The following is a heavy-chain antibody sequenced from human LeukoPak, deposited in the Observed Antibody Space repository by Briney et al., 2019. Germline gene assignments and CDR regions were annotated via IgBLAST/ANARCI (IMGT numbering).Heavy chain of an antibody. CDR3: AGGSYYDSSGYHPKFDY. CDR1: GGSIDSDY. J-gene: IGHJ4*02. V-gene: IGHV4-59*08. Sequence: SETLSLTCTVSGGSIDSDYWTWIRQSPGKGLEWIGYIAYNGIPNYNPSLKSRVTISVDTSKNQFSLKLSSVAAADTAVYYCAGGSYYDSSGYHPKFDYWGQGTLVTVSS. CDR2: IAYNGIP. D-gene: IGHD3-22*01.